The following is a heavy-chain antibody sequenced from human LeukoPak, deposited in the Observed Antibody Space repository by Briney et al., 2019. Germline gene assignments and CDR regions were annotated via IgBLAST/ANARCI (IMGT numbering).Heavy chain of an antibody. V-gene: IGHV1-69*05. Sequence: SVKVSCKASGGTFNSYASSWVGQAPGQGQEWKGGINAIFGTAHYAQKFQGRVTIPTHPSTSTAYMELSSLRSDDTAVYYCARAPYDSSGYYVSGYWFDPWGQGTLVTVSS. D-gene: IGHD3-22*01. CDR2: INAIFGTA. J-gene: IGHJ5*02. CDR1: GGTFNSYA. CDR3: ARAPYDSSGYYVSGYWFDP.